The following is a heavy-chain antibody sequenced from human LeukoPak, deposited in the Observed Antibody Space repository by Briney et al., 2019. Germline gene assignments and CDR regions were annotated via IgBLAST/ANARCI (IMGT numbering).Heavy chain of an antibody. D-gene: IGHD3-22*01. Sequence: GGSLRLSCAASGFTFSSYGMHWVRQAPGKGLEWVAYIQYDGSNEQYADSVKGRFTISRDNAKNTLYLQMNSLRAEDTAVYYCARELSFGSMPVVVTWFDPWGQGTLVTVSS. J-gene: IGHJ5*02. CDR2: IQYDGSNE. V-gene: IGHV3-30*02. CDR1: GFTFSSYG. CDR3: ARELSFGSMPVVVTWFDP.